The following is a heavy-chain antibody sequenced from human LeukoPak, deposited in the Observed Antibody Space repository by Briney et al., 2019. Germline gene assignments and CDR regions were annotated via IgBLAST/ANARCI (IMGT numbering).Heavy chain of an antibody. D-gene: IGHD3-9*01. CDR1: GGSISSGSYY. V-gene: IGHV4-39*07. CDR2: IYYSGTT. Sequence: PSETLSLTCTVSGGSISSGSYYWGWIRQPPGKGLEWIGSIYYSGTTYYNPSLKSRVTISVDTSKNQFSLKLSSVTAADTAVYYCARTPRGYFDWLPFDYWGQGTLVTVSS. J-gene: IGHJ4*02. CDR3: ARTPRGYFDWLPFDY.